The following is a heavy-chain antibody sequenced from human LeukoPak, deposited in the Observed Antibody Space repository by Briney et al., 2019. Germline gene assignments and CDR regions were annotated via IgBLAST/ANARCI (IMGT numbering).Heavy chain of an antibody. CDR1: GYTFTTYG. CDR3: ARETYSNILTGTDY. J-gene: IGHJ4*02. Sequence: ASVKVSCRASGYTFTTYGLSWVRQAPGQGLEWLGWISTYDDNIKYAQSLQGRLTLTIDTSTSTAYMELRSLTSDDTAVYYCARETYSNILTGTDYWGPGTLVTVSS. CDR2: ISTYDDNI. D-gene: IGHD3-9*01. V-gene: IGHV1-18*01.